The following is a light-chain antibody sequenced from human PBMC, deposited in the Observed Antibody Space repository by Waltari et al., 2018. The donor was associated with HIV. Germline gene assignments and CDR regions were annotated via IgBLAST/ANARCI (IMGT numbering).Light chain of an antibody. J-gene: IGLJ3*02. CDR2: DTN. V-gene: IGLV8-61*01. CDR3: VLYMGSGIWV. CDR1: SGSVSTNYY. Sequence: QTVVTQEPSFSVSPGGTVTLTCGLSSGSVSTNYYPSWYQQTPGQAPSTLIYDTNTRSSGVPDRFSGSILGNKAALTITGAQAYDESDYYCVLYMGSGIWVFGGGTKLTVL.